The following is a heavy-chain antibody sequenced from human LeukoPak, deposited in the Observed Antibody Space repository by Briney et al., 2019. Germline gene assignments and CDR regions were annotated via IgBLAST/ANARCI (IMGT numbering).Heavy chain of an antibody. V-gene: IGHV4-30-2*01. Sequence: SQTLSLTCAVSGGSISSGGYSWSWIRQPPGKGLEWIGYIYHSGSTYYNPSLKSRVTISVDRSKNQFSLKLSSVTAADTAVYYCARVSLGYGDYYFDYWGQGTLVTVSP. CDR3: ARVSLGYGDYYFDY. CDR2: IYHSGST. D-gene: IGHD4-17*01. CDR1: GGSISSGGYS. J-gene: IGHJ4*02.